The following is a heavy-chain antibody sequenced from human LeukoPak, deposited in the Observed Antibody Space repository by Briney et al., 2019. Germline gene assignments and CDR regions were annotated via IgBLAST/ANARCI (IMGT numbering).Heavy chain of an antibody. D-gene: IGHD3-22*01. CDR2: IYSGGST. V-gene: IGHV3-66*01. J-gene: IGHJ4*02. CDR1: GFTVSYNY. CDR3: ARDAGSATMIAPYFDY. Sequence: GGSLRLSCAASGFTVSYNYMSWVRQAPGKGLEWVSVIYSGGSTYYTDSVKGRFTISRDNSKNTLYLQMNTLRAEDTAVYYCARDAGSATMIAPYFDYWGQGTLVIVSS.